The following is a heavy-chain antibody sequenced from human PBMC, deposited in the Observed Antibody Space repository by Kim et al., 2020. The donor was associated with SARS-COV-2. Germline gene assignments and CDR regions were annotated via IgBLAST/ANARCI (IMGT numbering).Heavy chain of an antibody. Sequence: VKGRFTISRDNSKNTLYLQMNSLRAEDTAVYYCARDVTNIAAAGTTVFDYWGQGTLVTVSS. V-gene: IGHV3-30*01. J-gene: IGHJ4*02. D-gene: IGHD6-13*01. CDR3: ARDVTNIAAAGTTVFDY.